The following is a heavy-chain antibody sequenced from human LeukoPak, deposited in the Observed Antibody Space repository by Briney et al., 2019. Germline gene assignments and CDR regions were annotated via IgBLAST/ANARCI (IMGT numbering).Heavy chain of an antibody. CDR2: ISSSSYI. D-gene: IGHD4-23*01. V-gene: IGHV3-21*01. J-gene: IGHJ4*02. CDR1: GFTFSSYS. CDR3: ARALVTVVTLYYFDY. Sequence: GGSLRLSCAASGFTFSSYSMNWVRQAPGKGLEWVSSISSSSYIYYADSVKGRFTISRDNAKNSLYLQMNSLRAEDTAVYYCARALVTVVTLYYFDYWGQGTLVTVSS.